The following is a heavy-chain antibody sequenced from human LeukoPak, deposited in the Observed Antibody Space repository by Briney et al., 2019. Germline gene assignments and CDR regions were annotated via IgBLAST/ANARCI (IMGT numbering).Heavy chain of an antibody. D-gene: IGHD6-13*01. CDR1: GFTFDDYA. V-gene: IGHV3-43*02. CDR3: ARVSSSWYPGCFQH. CDR2: ISGDGGST. Sequence: SGGSLRLSCAASGFTFDDYAMHWVRQAPGKGLEWVSLISGDGGSTYYADSVKGRFTISRDNSKNSLYLQMNSLRAEDTTLYYCARVSSSWYPGCFQHWGQGTLVTVSS. J-gene: IGHJ1*01.